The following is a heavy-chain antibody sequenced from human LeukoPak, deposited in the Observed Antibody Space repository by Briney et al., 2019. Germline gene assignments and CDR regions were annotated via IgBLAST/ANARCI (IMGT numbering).Heavy chain of an antibody. J-gene: IGHJ4*02. V-gene: IGHV2-5*08. D-gene: IGHD3-22*01. CDR3: AHWDAMIVKNYFDY. Sequence: SGPTLVNPTQTLTLTCTFSGFSLSTSGMRVSWIRQPPGKALEWLALIYWDDDKRYSPSLKSRLTITKDTSKNQVVLTMTNMDPVDTATYYCAHWDAMIVKNYFDYWGRGTLVTVSS. CDR2: IYWDDDK. CDR1: GFSLSTSGMR.